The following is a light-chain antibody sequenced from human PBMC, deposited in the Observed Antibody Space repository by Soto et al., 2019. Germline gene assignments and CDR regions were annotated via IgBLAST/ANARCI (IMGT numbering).Light chain of an antibody. CDR1: QIISSW. CDR3: QQYYSYSYT. V-gene: IGKV1-5*01. Sequence: IQMTQSPSTLSASVGDRVTITCRASQIISSWLAWYQQKPGKAPKLLIYDASTLQSGVPSRFSGSESGTEFTLTISSLQPDDSATYYCQQYYSYSYTLGQGTKVDIK. J-gene: IGKJ2*01. CDR2: DAS.